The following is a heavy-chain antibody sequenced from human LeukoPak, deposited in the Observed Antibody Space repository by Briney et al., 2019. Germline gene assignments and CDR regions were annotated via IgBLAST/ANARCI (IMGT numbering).Heavy chain of an antibody. CDR3: ARKAKGGDRRDDFDY. CDR1: GFTFSSYS. D-gene: IGHD2-21*01. Sequence: GGSLRLSCAASGFTFSSYSMNWVRQAPGKGLEWVSSISGSGGTTYNADSVKGRFTISRDNSKNTLYLQMNGLRADDTGVYYCARKAKGGDRRDDFDYWGQGTLVTVSS. CDR2: ISGSGGTT. J-gene: IGHJ4*02. V-gene: IGHV3-23*01.